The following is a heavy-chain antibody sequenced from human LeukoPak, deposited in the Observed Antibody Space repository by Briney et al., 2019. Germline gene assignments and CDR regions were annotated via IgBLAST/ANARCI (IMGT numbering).Heavy chain of an antibody. CDR1: GGSISSYY. CDR3: ARTAGDYEGRFDP. Sequence: PSETLSLTCTVSGGSISSYYWSWIRQPPGKGLEWIGYIYYSGSTNYNPSLKSRVTISVDTSKNQFSLKLSSVTAADTAVYYCARTAGDYEGRFDPWGQGTLVTVSS. V-gene: IGHV4-59*08. J-gene: IGHJ5*02. D-gene: IGHD4-17*01. CDR2: IYYSGST.